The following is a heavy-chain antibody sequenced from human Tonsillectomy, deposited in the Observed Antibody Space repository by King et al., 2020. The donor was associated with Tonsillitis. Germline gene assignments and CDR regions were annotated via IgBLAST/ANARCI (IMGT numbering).Heavy chain of an antibody. D-gene: IGHD3-10*01. J-gene: IGHJ6*02. CDR2: ISSSSIYI. CDR1: GFTFSSYS. Sequence: VQLVESGGGLVKPGGSLRVSCAASGFTFSSYSMNWVRQAPGKGLEWVSSISSSSIYIYYADSVKGRFTISRDNAKNSLYLQINSLRAEDTAVYYCARDVGFGEWDYYYGMDVWGQGTTVTVSS. V-gene: IGHV3-21*01. CDR3: ARDVGFGEWDYYYGMDV.